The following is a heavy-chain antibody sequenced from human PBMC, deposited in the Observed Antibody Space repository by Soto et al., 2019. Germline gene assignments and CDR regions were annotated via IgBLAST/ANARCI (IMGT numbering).Heavy chain of an antibody. CDR3: AKDSHPLNYDILTGYYKN. Sequence: GGSLRLSCAASGFTFSTYGMHWVRQAPGKGLEWVAVIWYDGSNKYYVDSVKGRFSISRDNSKNTLYLQMNSLRAEDTAVYFCAKDSHPLNYDILTGYYKNWGQGTLVTVSS. CDR1: GFTFSTYG. CDR2: IWYDGSNK. J-gene: IGHJ4*02. D-gene: IGHD3-9*01. V-gene: IGHV3-33*06.